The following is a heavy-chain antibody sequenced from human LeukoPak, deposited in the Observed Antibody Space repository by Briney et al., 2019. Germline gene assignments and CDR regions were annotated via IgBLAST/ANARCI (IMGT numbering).Heavy chain of an antibody. Sequence: GGSLRLSCAASGFTFTNTWMSWVRQAPGKGLEWVGRIVSKAHGGTTDYAAPVKGRFTISRDDSKNTLYLQMNSLKTEDTAVYYCTSTLGYWGQGTLVTVSS. CDR1: GFTFTNTW. CDR2: IVSKAHGGTT. CDR3: TSTLGY. J-gene: IGHJ4*02. V-gene: IGHV3-15*04.